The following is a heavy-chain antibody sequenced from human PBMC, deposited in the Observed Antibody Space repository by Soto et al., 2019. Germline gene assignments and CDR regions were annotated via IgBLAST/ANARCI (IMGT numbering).Heavy chain of an antibody. CDR1: GGTFSSYA. CDR3: ARGPQQLVREWDYYYGMDV. CDR2: IIPIFGTA. J-gene: IGHJ6*02. D-gene: IGHD6-13*01. Sequence: SVKVSCKASGGTFSSYAISWVRQAPGQGLEWMGGIIPIFGTANYAQKFQGRVTITADESTSTAYMELSSLRSEDTAVYYCARGPQQLVREWDYYYGMDVWGQGTTVTVSS. V-gene: IGHV1-69*13.